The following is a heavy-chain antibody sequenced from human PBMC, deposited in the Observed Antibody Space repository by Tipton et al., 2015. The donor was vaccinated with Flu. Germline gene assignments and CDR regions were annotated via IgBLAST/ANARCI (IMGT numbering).Heavy chain of an antibody. CDR3: ARDPNFPDTTWFDS. D-gene: IGHD1-14*01. V-gene: IGHV1-2*02. Sequence: QLVQSGAEVKKPGASVKVSCKTSGYTFSDYFIHWVRRAPGQGFEWMGWINPNSDGTNYAQNFQGRVTMTRDTSINTVYMELSRLTSDDTAAYYCARDPNFPDTTWFDSWGQGILVTVSS. J-gene: IGHJ5*01. CDR2: INPNSDGT. CDR1: GYTFSDYF.